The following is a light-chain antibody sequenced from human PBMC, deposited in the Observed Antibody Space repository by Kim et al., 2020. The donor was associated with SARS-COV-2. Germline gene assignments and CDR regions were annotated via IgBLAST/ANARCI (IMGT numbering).Light chain of an antibody. CDR2: WAS. V-gene: IGKV4-1*01. J-gene: IGKJ5*01. CDR1: QSVLYNLNNKDY. Sequence: DIVMTQSPDSLAVSLGERATINCKSSQSVLYNLNNKDYFAWYQQKPRQPPKLLIYWASTRESGVPDRFSGSGSGTDFTLTISSLQAEDVAVYYCQQYYSTPVTFGQGTRLEIK. CDR3: QQYYSTPVT.